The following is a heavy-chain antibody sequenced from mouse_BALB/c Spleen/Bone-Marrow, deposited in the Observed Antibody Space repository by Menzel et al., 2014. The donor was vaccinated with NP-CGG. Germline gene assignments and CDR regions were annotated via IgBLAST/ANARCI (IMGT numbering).Heavy chain of an antibody. V-gene: IGHV5-17*02. CDR3: TRGGNWEDFDY. D-gene: IGHD4-1*01. CDR2: ISSGSSTI. CDR1: GFTFSSFG. J-gene: IGHJ2*01. Sequence: EVQRVESGGGLVQPGGSRKLSRAASGFTFSSFGMHWVRQAPERGLEWVAYISSGSSTIFYADTVKGRFTISRDNPKNTLFLQMTSLRSEDTAMYYCTRGGNWEDFDYWGQGTTLTVSS.